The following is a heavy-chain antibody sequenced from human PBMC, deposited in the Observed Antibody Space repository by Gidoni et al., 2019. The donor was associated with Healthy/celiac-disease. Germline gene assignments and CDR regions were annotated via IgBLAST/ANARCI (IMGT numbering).Heavy chain of an antibody. V-gene: IGHV1-69*04. J-gene: IGHJ4*02. CDR3: ARGGVYCSGGSCLPFDY. Sequence: QVQLVQSGAEVQQPGSSVKVSCKASGGTFSSYAISWVRQAPGQGLEWMGRIIPILGIANYAQKFQGRGTSTADKSTSTAYMELSSLRAEDTAVYYCARGGVYCSGGSCLPFDYWGQGTLVTVSS. CDR1: GGTFSSYA. D-gene: IGHD2-15*01. CDR2: IIPILGIA.